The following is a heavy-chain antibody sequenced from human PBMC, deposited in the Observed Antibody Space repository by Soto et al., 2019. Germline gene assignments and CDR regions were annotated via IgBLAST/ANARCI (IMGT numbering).Heavy chain of an antibody. CDR2: IGTAGDT. CDR3: ARVGYSHHEYGMDV. Sequence: GGSLRLSCAASGFTFSSYDMHWVRQATGKGLEWVSAIGTAGDTYYPGSVKGRFTISRENAKNSLYLQMNSLRAEDTAVYYCARVGYSHHEYGMDVWGQGTTVTVSS. V-gene: IGHV3-13*01. J-gene: IGHJ6*02. D-gene: IGHD5-18*01. CDR1: GFTFSSYD.